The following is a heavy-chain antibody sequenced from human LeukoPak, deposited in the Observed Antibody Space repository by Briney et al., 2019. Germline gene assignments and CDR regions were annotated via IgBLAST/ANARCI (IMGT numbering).Heavy chain of an antibody. CDR2: ISGSGGST. Sequence: GGSLRLSCAASGFTFSSYAMSWVRQAPGKGLEWVSAISGSGGSTYYADSVKGRFTISRDNSKNTLYLQMNSLRAEDTAVYCSAKEPGYSSGWYGVDYWGQGTLVTVSS. J-gene: IGHJ4*02. CDR3: AKEPGYSSGWYGVDY. CDR1: GFTFSSYA. V-gene: IGHV3-23*01. D-gene: IGHD6-19*01.